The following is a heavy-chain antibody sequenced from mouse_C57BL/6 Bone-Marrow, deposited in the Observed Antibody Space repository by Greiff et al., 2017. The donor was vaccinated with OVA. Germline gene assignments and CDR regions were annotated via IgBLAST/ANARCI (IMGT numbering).Heavy chain of an antibody. D-gene: IGHD1-1*01. V-gene: IGHV1-80*01. Sequence: VQLQQSGAELVKPGASVKISCKASGYAFSSYWMNWVKQRPGKGLEWIGQIYPGDGDTNYNGKFKGKATLTADKSSSTAYMQLSSLTSEDSAVYFCARSGYYGPDWYFDVWGTGTTVTVSS. CDR3: ARSGYYGPDWYFDV. J-gene: IGHJ1*03. CDR1: GYAFSSYW. CDR2: IYPGDGDT.